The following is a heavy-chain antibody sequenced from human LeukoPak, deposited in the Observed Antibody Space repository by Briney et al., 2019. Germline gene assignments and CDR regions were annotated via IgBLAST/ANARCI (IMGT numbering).Heavy chain of an antibody. Sequence: ASVTVSSKASGYTFTSYDINWVRQAPGQGLEWMGWMNPNSGNTGYAQKFQGRVTMTRNTSISTAYMELSSLRSEDTAVYYCARGIRNYYYYYYMDVWGKGTTVTISS. CDR1: GYTFTSYD. CDR2: MNPNSGNT. D-gene: IGHD4-11*01. V-gene: IGHV1-8*01. CDR3: ARGIRNYYYYYYMDV. J-gene: IGHJ6*03.